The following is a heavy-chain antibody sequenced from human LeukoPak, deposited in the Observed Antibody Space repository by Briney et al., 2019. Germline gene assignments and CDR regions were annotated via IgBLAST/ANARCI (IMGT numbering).Heavy chain of an antibody. CDR3: AKDVLDGAAGTTTVDY. J-gene: IGHJ4*02. CDR2: ISGSGGSGGST. Sequence: GGSLRLSCAASGFTFRNFAMSWVRQAPGKGLEWVSGISGSGGSGGSTYYADSVKGRFTISRDNSKNTLYLQMNSLRAEDTAVYYCAKDVLDGAAGTTTVDYWGQGTLVTISS. V-gene: IGHV3-23*01. CDR1: GFTFRNFA. D-gene: IGHD6-13*01.